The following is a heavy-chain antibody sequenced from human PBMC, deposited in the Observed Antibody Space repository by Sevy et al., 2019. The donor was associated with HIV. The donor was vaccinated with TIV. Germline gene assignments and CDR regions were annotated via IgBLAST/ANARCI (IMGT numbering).Heavy chain of an antibody. CDR2: IFYSGST. CDR3: ARDHYDSSGFDY. D-gene: IGHD3-22*01. V-gene: IGHV4-59*01. CDR1: GGYINSYY. J-gene: IGHJ4*02. Sequence: SETLSLTCTVSGGYINSYYWSWIRQPPGKGLEWIGYIFYSGSTNYNPSLKSRVTISVDTSKNQFSPNLTSVTAADTAVYYCARDHYDSSGFDYWGQGTLVTVSS.